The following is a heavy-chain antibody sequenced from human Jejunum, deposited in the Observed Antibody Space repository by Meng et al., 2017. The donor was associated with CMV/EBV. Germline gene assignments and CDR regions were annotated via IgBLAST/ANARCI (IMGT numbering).Heavy chain of an antibody. J-gene: IGHJ4*02. V-gene: IGHV4-39*06. D-gene: IGHD5-24*01. Sequence: SGDSSSSGGYFWGWVRQPPGKGLEWIGSIDYSGTTRYNPSLGSRVVISVDTSMNQLTLRLDSVTAADTAVYYCARDGEGRWLQLGCWGQGTLVTVSS. CDR3: ARDGEGRWLQLGC. CDR1: GDSSSSGGYF. CDR2: IDYSGTT.